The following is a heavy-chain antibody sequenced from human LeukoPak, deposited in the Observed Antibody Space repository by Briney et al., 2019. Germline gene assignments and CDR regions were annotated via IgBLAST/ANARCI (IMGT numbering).Heavy chain of an antibody. CDR3: AKDGGYGDYGY. V-gene: IGHV3-23*01. CDR2: ISASGGST. J-gene: IGHJ4*02. CDR1: GFTFSSYA. D-gene: IGHD4-17*01. Sequence: GGSLRLSCAVSGFTFSSYAMSWVRQAPGKGLQWVSVISASGGSTYYADSVKGRFTISRDNSKNTLYLQMNSLRAEDTAVYYCAKDGGYGDYGYWGQGTLVTVSS.